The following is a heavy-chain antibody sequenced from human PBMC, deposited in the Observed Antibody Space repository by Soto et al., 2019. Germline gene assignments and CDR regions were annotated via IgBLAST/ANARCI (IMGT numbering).Heavy chain of an antibody. J-gene: IGHJ3*02. V-gene: IGHV4-59*08. CDR1: GGSISSYY. CDR2: IYYSGST. CDR3: ARRYSSAFDI. Sequence: QVQLQESGPGLVKPSETLSLTCTVSGGSISSYYWSWIRQPPGKGLEWIGYIYYSGSTNYNPSLQCRVTISVDTSKNQFSLKLSSVTAADTAVYYCARRYSSAFDIWGQGTMVTVSS. D-gene: IGHD6-13*01.